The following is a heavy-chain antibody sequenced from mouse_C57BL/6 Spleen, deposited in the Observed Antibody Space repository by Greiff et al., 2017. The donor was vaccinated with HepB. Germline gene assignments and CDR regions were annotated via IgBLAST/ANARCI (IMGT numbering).Heavy chain of an antibody. V-gene: IGHV1-15*01. J-gene: IGHJ2*01. CDR2: IDPETGGT. D-gene: IGHD2-4*01. CDR1: GYTFTDYE. CDR3: TRWYDYDVDY. Sequence: VQLQQSGAELVRPGASVTLSCKASGYTFTDYEMHWVKQTPVHGLEWIGAIDPETGGTAYNQKFKGKAILTADKSSSTAYMELRSLTSEDSAVYYCTRWYDYDVDYWGQGTTLTVSS.